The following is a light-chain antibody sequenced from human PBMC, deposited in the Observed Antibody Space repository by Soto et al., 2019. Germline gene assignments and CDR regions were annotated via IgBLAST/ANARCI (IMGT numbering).Light chain of an antibody. Sequence: DIQMTQSPSTLSASLGDRFTITCRASQGISSSLAWYQQKPGKAPNLLIYGAYTLQSGVPSRFSGSGSGTDFTLTISSLQPEDFATYYCQQTYSTIHSFGQGTKVDIK. CDR3: QQTYSTIHS. V-gene: IGKV1-9*01. CDR1: QGISSS. CDR2: GAY. J-gene: IGKJ2*01.